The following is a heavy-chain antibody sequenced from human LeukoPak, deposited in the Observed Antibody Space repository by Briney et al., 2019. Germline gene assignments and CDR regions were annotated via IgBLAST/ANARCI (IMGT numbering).Heavy chain of an antibody. V-gene: IGHV3-23*01. D-gene: IGHD3-22*01. CDR3: AKGYYYDSSDAFDI. Sequence: GGSLRLSCAASGFSFSQAWMSWVRQAPGKGLEWVSAISGSGGSTYYADSVKGRFTISRDNSKNTLYLQMNSLRAEDTAVYYCAKGYYYDSSDAFDIWGQGTMVTVSS. CDR2: ISGSGGST. CDR1: GFSFSQAW. J-gene: IGHJ3*02.